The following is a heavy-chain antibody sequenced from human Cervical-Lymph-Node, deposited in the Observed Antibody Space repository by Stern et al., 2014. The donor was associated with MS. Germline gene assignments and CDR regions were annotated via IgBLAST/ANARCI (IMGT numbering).Heavy chain of an antibody. V-gene: IGHV4-39*01. J-gene: IGHJ4*02. CDR1: GDSISSYTHY. D-gene: IGHD2-8*02. Sequence: QLQLQESGPGLVKPSETLSLTCVVSGDSISSYTHYWAWIRQPPGKGLEWIGSVYYSGATYYNPSLKSPVTISVDTSQNHFSRGLNSVTAADTAVYYCAKHACTGAACPFDLWGQGTLVTVSS. CDR3: AKHACTGAACPFDL. CDR2: VYYSGAT.